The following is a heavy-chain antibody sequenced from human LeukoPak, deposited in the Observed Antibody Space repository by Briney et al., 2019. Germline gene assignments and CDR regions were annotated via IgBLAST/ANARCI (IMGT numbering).Heavy chain of an antibody. V-gene: IGHV3-7*01. J-gene: IGHJ4*02. CDR1: GFIFSSYW. CDR2: IKQDGSEK. D-gene: IGHD3-22*01. CDR3: ANRHYYDSSGYPN. Sequence: GGSLRLSCAASGFIFSSYWMSWVRQAPGKGLEWVANIKQDGSEKYYVDSVKGRFTISRDNAENSLYLQMNSLRAEDTAVYYCANRHYYDSSGYPNWGQGTLVTVSS.